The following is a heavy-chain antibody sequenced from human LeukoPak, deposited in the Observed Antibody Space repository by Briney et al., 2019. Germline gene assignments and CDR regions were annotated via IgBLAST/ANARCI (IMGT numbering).Heavy chain of an antibody. D-gene: IGHD3-10*01. Sequence: GGSLRLSCVVSGFTFSGYWMTWVRQAPGKGLEWVANIREDGSERNYVDSVKGRFIISRDNAKSCVFLQMNFLRAEDTALYYCARGEILSPYYDGAGSYFSDYWGPGTLVTVSS. V-gene: IGHV3-7*03. CDR1: GFTFSGYW. CDR3: ARGEILSPYYDGAGSYFSDY. J-gene: IGHJ4*02. CDR2: IREDGSER.